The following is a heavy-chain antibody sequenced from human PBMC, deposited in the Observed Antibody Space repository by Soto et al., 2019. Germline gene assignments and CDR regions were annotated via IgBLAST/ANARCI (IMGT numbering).Heavy chain of an antibody. CDR1: GYTFTSYY. CDR2: INPSGGST. Sequence: ASVKVSCKASGYTFTSYYMPWVRQAPGQGLEWMGIINPSGGSTSYAQKFQGRVTMTRDTSTSTVYMELSSLRSEDTAVYACAKDEEVQQCSYGMDVWGQGTTVTVSS. CDR3: AKDEEVQQCSYGMDV. V-gene: IGHV1-46*01. J-gene: IGHJ6*02. D-gene: IGHD5-18*01.